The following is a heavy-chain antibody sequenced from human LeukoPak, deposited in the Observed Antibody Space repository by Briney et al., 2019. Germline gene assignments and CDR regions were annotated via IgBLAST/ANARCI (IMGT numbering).Heavy chain of an antibody. CDR1: GASFSGYY. CDR2: INHSGST. J-gene: IGHJ4*02. D-gene: IGHD3-3*01. CDR3: ARARLTTLYDFDF. Sequence: SETLSLTCAVYGASFSGYYWSWIRQPPGKGLEWIGEINHSGSTNYNPSLKSRVTISVDTSKNQFSLTLTSVTAADTAVYYCARARLTTLYDFDFWGQGTLVTVSS. V-gene: IGHV4-34*01.